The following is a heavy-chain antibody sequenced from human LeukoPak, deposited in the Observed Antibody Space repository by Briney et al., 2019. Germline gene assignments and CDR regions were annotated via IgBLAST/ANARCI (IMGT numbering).Heavy chain of an antibody. V-gene: IGHV3-30*03. CDR2: ISYDGSNK. D-gene: IGHD2/OR15-2a*01. CDR3: ARAFNYYYVDV. CDR1: GFTFSSYG. Sequence: GGSLRLSCAASGFTFSSYGIHWVRQAPGKGLEWVAVISYDGSNKYYADSVKGRFTISRDNSKNTLYLQMNSLRAEGTAVYYCARAFNYYYVDVWGKGTTVTVSS. J-gene: IGHJ6*03.